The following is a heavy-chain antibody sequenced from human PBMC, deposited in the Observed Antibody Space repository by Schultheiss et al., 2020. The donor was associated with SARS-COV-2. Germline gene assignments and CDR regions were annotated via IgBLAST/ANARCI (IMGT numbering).Heavy chain of an antibody. CDR1: GGSISSSSYY. V-gene: IGHV4-39*07. Sequence: SETLSLTCTVSGGSISSSSYYWGWIRQPPGKGLEWIGEINHSGSTNYNPSLKSRVTISVDTSKNQFSLKLSSVTAADTAVYYCARVGYSSSWYAYYFDYWGQGTLVTVSS. CDR2: INHSGST. D-gene: IGHD6-13*01. J-gene: IGHJ4*02. CDR3: ARVGYSSSWYAYYFDY.